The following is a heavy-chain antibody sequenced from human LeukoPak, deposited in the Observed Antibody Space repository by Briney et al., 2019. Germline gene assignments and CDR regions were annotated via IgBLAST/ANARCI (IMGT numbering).Heavy chain of an antibody. D-gene: IGHD1-26*01. CDR3: AREPNSGGYSDY. CDR2: IKQDGSEK. V-gene: IGHV3-7*01. CDR1: GFTFRNYW. Sequence: GGSLRLSCAASGFTFRNYWMTWVRQAPGMGLEWVANIKQDGSEKHYVDSVKGRFTISRDNAKNSLYLQMNSLRAEDTAVYYCAREPNSGGYSDYWGQGTLVTVSS. J-gene: IGHJ4*02.